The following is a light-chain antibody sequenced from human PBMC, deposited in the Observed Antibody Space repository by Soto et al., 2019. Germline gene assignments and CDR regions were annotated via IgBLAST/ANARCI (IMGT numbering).Light chain of an antibody. V-gene: IGKV1-39*01. CDR3: QQSYSTPWT. J-gene: IGKJ1*01. CDR2: AAS. Sequence: DIQMTQSPSSLSASVADRVTITCRASHSISRYLNWYQQKPGKAPKLLIYAASSLQSGVPSRFRGSGSGTDFTITISSLQPEDFATYYCQQSYSTPWTFGQGTKVDIK. CDR1: HSISRY.